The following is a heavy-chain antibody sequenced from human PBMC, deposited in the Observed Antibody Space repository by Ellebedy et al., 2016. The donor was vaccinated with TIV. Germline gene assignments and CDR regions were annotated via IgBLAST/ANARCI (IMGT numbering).Heavy chain of an antibody. CDR1: GFSFSDYY. J-gene: IGHJ4*01. CDR3: ARGQAVAGSHFEY. D-gene: IGHD6-19*01. CDR2: ISSSGSDT. V-gene: IGHV3-11*06. Sequence: PGGSLRLSCAASGFSFSDYYMSWIRKVPGTGLEWLSYISSSGSDTNYADSVKGRFTISRDNAKNALYLEMKSLKVEDTAVYYCARGQAVAGSHFEYWGHGTLVTFSS.